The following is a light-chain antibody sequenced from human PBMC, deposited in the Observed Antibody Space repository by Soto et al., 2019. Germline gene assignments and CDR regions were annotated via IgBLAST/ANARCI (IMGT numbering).Light chain of an antibody. J-gene: IGKJ5*01. CDR2: DAS. V-gene: IGKV1-5*01. Sequence: QITLSPAALSASVKDRVTITCRASQSISSWLAWYQQKPGKAPKLLIYDASSLESGVPSRFSGSGSGTEFTLTISSLQPDDFATYYCQQYNSYSFTFGQGTRLEI. CDR3: QQYNSYSFT. CDR1: QSISSW.